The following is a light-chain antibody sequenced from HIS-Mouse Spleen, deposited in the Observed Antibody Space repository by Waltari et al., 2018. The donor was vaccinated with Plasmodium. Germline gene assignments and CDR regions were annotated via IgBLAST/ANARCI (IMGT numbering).Light chain of an antibody. Sequence: DIQMTQSPSSLSASVGDRVTITCQASQDISNYLNWYQQKPGKAPKLLIYDASNLETGVPSRFSGSGSGTDFTITSSSLQPEDIATYYCQQYDTLPPTFGGGTKVEIK. CDR1: QDISNY. CDR3: QQYDTLPPT. CDR2: DAS. V-gene: IGKV1-33*01. J-gene: IGKJ4*01.